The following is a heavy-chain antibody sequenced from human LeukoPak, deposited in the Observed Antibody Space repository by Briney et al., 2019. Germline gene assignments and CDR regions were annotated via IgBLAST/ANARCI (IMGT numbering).Heavy chain of an antibody. J-gene: IGHJ4*02. V-gene: IGHV3-74*01. Sequence: GGSLRLSCAASGFTFSNYWMHWVRQAPGKGLVWGSRINSDGSDTTYADSVKGRFTISRDNAKNTMYLQMNSLRAEDTAVYYCAREKYCGGDCFSFDYWGQGTLVTVSS. D-gene: IGHD2-21*02. CDR3: AREKYCGGDCFSFDY. CDR2: INSDGSDT. CDR1: GFTFSNYW.